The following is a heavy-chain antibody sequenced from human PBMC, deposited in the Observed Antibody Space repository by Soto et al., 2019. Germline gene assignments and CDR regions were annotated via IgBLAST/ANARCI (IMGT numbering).Heavy chain of an antibody. V-gene: IGHV4-34*01. Sequence: QVQLQQWGPGPVRPSETLSLTCAVDGGSLTGYYWTWIRQPPGKGLEWIGGMNHSGITSYNPSLKSRVTISMDTSKNHLSLKLSSVTAADTAEYFCASGVATRRRPGGMDVWGQGTTVVVSS. CDR2: MNHSGIT. D-gene: IGHD6-6*01. CDR3: ASGVATRRRPGGMDV. CDR1: GGSLTGYY. J-gene: IGHJ6*02.